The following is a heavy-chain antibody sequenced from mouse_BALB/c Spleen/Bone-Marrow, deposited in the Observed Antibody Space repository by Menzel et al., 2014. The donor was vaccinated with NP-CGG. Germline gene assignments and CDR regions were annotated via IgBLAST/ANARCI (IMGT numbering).Heavy chain of an antibody. V-gene: IGHV1S41*01. CDR1: GYTFTSYW. J-gene: IGHJ2*01. D-gene: IGHD2-12*01. Sequence: DLVKPGASVKLSCKAAGYTFTSYWINWIKQRPGQGLEWIGRIAPGSGSTYYNEMFKGKAILTVDTSSSTAYIQLSSLSSEDSAVYFCAYYIYDVNYWPKSTTLPFSS. CDR3: AYYIYDVNY. CDR2: IAPGSGST.